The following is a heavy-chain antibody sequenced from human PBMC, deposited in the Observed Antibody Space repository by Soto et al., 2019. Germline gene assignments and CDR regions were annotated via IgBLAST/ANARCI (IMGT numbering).Heavy chain of an antibody. CDR1: GGSISSGGYY. CDR2: IYYSGST. V-gene: IGHV4-31*03. D-gene: IGHD5-18*01. J-gene: IGHJ5*02. Sequence: SETLSLTCTVSGGSISSGGYYWSWIHQHPGKGLEWIGYIYYSGSTYYNPSLKSRVTISVDTSKNQFSLKLSSVTAADTAVYYCARSQLSFDFDRCDPWGQGTLVTVSS. CDR3: ARSQLSFDFDRCDP.